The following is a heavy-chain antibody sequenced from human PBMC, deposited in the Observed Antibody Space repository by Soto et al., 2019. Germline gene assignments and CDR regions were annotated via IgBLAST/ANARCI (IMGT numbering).Heavy chain of an antibody. D-gene: IGHD5-12*01. V-gene: IGHV3-13*01. CDR3: ARSGYSGYDFRYYYGMDV. CDR2: IGTAGDT. CDR1: GFTFSSYD. J-gene: IGHJ6*02. Sequence: GGSLRLSCAASGFTFSSYDMHWVRQATGKGLEWVSAIGTAGDTYYPGSVKGRFTISRENAKNSLYLQMNSLRAEDTAVYYCARSGYSGYDFRYYYGMDVWGQGTTVTVSS.